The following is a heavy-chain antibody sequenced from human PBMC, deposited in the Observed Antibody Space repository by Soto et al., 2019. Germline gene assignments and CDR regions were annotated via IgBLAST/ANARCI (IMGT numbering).Heavy chain of an antibody. V-gene: IGHV4-59*01. CDR2: IYYSGST. D-gene: IGHD3-3*01. Sequence: TSETLSLTCTVSGGSISSYYWSWIRQPPGKGLEWIGYIYYSGSTNYNPSLKSRVTISVDTSKNQFSLKLSSVTAADTAVYYCARSATLYYDFWSGYLFDYWGQGTLVTVSS. J-gene: IGHJ4*02. CDR3: ARSATLYYDFWSGYLFDY. CDR1: GGSISSYY.